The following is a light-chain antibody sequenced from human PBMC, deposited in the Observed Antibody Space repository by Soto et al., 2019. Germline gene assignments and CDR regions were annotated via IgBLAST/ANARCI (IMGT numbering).Light chain of an antibody. J-gene: IGKJ1*01. CDR1: QSIVSD. Sequence: VLMTQSPATLSVSPGERATLSCRASQSIVSDLAWLQQKPGQPPRLLSFGASTRATGIPARFSGGGSGTDFTLTISSLQSEDVAIYYCPNSNKWPLPFGQGTKVESK. CDR2: GAS. V-gene: IGKV3-15*01. CDR3: PNSNKWPLP.